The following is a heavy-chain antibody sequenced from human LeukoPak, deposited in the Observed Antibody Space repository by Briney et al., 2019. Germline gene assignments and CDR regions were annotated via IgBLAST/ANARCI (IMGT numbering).Heavy chain of an antibody. CDR3: ARVGPRYDSSGCYYYFDY. CDR1: GFTFSSYG. D-gene: IGHD3-22*01. Sequence: PGRSLRLSCAASGFTFSSYGMHWVRQAPGKGLEWVAVIWYDGSNKYYADSVKGRFTISRDNSKNTLYLQMNSLRAEDTAVYYCARVGPRYDSSGCYYYFDYWGQGTLVTVSS. CDR2: IWYDGSNK. V-gene: IGHV3-33*01. J-gene: IGHJ4*02.